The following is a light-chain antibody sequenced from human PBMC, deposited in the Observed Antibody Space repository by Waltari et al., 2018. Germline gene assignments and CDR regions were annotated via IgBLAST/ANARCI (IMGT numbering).Light chain of an antibody. J-gene: IGKJ1*01. CDR1: FHSSTKKTN. CDR3: QQYYSLPRT. Sequence: FHSSTKKTNLAWCQHKPGQPPKLLVSRGSARESGVPDRFSASGSGTEFTLTISSLQAEDVAIYYCQQYYSLPRTFGQGTKVEIK. CDR2: RGS. V-gene: IGKV4-1*01.